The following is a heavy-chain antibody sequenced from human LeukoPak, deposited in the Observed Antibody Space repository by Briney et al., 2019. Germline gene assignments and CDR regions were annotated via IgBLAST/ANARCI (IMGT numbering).Heavy chain of an antibody. J-gene: IGHJ4*02. Sequence: SETLSLTCTVSGGSISSSSYCWGWIRQPPGKGLEWIGSIYYSGSTYYNPSLKSRVTISVDTSKNQFSLKLSSMTAADTAVYYCARGSGSGFDYWGQGTLVTVSS. CDR2: IYYSGST. CDR1: GGSISSSSYC. V-gene: IGHV4-39*07. D-gene: IGHD2-15*01. CDR3: ARGSGSGFDY.